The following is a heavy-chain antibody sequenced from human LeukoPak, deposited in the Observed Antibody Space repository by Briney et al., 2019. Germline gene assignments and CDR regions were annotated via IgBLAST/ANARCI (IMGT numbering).Heavy chain of an antibody. CDR2: IYYSGST. J-gene: IGHJ5*02. CDR1: GGSISNGDYY. V-gene: IGHV4-30-4*01. D-gene: IGHD3-22*01. Sequence: SETLSLTCTVSGGSISNGDYYWSWIRQPPGKGLEWIGYIYYSGSTYYNPSLKSRVTTSVDTSKNQFSLKLSSVTAADTAVYYCARDEYYYDSSGYQRYNWFDPWGQGTLVTVSS. CDR3: ARDEYYYDSSGYQRYNWFDP.